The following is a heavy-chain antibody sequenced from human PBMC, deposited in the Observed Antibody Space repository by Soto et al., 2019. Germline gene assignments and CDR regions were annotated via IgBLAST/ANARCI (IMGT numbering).Heavy chain of an antibody. J-gene: IGHJ4*02. CDR3: AKDISTSGSVTSRVSFDY. CDR2: ISGSGGTT. V-gene: IGHV3-23*01. CDR1: GFTFSSYA. D-gene: IGHD1-1*01. Sequence: EVQLLESGGGLVQPGGSLRLSCAASGFTFSSYAMSWVRQAPGKGLEWVSAISGSGGTTYYADSVKGRFTISRDNSKNTLYLQMNSLGAEDTAVYYCAKDISTSGSVTSRVSFDYWGQGTLVTVSS.